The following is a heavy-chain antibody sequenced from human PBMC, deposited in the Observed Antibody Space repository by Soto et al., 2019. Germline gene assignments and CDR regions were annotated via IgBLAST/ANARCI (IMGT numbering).Heavy chain of an antibody. D-gene: IGHD1-20*01. Sequence: SETLSLTCTVSGGSISSYYWSWIRQPPGKGLEWIGYIYYSGSTNYNPSLKSRVTISVDTSKNQFSLNLSSVTAADTAVYYCARYKSNYYYGMDVWGQGTTVTVSS. CDR3: ARYKSNYYYGMDV. J-gene: IGHJ6*02. CDR2: IYYSGST. CDR1: GGSISSYY. V-gene: IGHV4-59*01.